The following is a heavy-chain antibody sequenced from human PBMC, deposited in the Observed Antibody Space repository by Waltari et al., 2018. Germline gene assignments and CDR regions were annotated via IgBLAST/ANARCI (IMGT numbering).Heavy chain of an antibody. D-gene: IGHD1-7*01. CDR1: GYTFTGYY. CDR3: ARWAITGTTGNDY. Sequence: QVQLVQSGAEVKKPGASVKVSCKASGYTFTGYYMHWVRPAPGQGLEWMGWINPHSGGTNYAQKFQGRVTMTRDTSISTAYMELSRLRSDDTAVYYCARWAITGTTGNDYWGQGTLVTVSS. CDR2: INPHSGGT. J-gene: IGHJ4*02. V-gene: IGHV1-2*02.